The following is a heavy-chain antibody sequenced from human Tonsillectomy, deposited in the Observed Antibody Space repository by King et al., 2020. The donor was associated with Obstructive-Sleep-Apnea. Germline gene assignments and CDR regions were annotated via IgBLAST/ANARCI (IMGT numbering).Heavy chain of an antibody. J-gene: IGHJ4*01. CDR3: ANDPAICGGDCYGFEH. CDR2: IRNDGSSK. CDR1: GFTFRSYG. D-gene: IGHD2-21*02. Sequence: VQLVQSGGRMVQPGRSLRLSCAASGFTFRSYGMYWVRQAPGKGLEWVAFIRNDGSSKYYVDSVKGRFTISRDNSKNTLFLQMNSLRPEDTAVYYCANDPAICGGDCYGFEHWGHGTLVTVSS. V-gene: IGHV3-30*02.